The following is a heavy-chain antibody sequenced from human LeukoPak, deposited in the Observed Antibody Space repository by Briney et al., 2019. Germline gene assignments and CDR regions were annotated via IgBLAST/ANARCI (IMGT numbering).Heavy chain of an antibody. CDR3: ATYSSSLPDYSSESTYMDV. V-gene: IGHV6-1*01. D-gene: IGHD6-13*01. CDR2: TYYRSKWYN. Sequence: SQTLSLTCAISGDSVSSNSAAWNWIRQSPSRGLEWLGRTYYRSKWYNDYAVSVKSRITINPDTSKNQFSLQLNSVTPEDTAVYYCATYSSSLPDYSSESTYMDVWGKGTTVTVSS. J-gene: IGHJ6*03. CDR1: GDSVSSNSAA.